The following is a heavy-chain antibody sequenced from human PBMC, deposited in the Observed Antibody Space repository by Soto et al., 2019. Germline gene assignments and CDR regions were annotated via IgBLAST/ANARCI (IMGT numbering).Heavy chain of an antibody. D-gene: IGHD6-19*01. V-gene: IGHV3-30*03. CDR2: ISKDGSNK. CDR1: GFTFSRYG. J-gene: IGHJ4*02. CDR3: AIIAVAASDDY. Sequence: QVQLVESGGGVVQPGRSLRLSCAASGFTFSRYGMHLVRQAPGTGLQWVAGISKDGSNKYHADSVKGRFTISRDNSKNTLHLQMNSLRSEDTALYYCAIIAVAASDDYWGQGTLVTGSS.